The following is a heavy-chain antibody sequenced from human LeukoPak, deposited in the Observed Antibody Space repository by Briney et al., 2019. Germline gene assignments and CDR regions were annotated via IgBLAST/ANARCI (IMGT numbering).Heavy chain of an antibody. CDR2: ISYDGSNK. D-gene: IGHD3-16*01. Sequence: GGSLRLSCAASGFTFSNAWMSWVRQAPGKGLEWVAVISYDGSNKYYADSVKGRFTISRDNSKNTLYLQMNSLRAEDTAVYYCARDGGKRVAIRQDYFDYWGQGTLVTVSS. J-gene: IGHJ4*02. CDR3: ARDGGKRVAIRQDYFDY. CDR1: GFTFSNAW. V-gene: IGHV3-30-3*01.